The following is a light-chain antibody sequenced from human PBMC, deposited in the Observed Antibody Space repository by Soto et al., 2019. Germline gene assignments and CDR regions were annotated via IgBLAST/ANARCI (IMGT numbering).Light chain of an antibody. CDR1: QSVLYSSTNKTS. J-gene: IGKJ2*01. CDR2: WAS. V-gene: IGKV4-1*01. CDR3: QQYESTPPT. Sequence: DILMTQSPNSLAGSLGERATITCKSSQSVLYSSTNKTSLAWYQQRPGQPPKLLIYWASTRESGVPDRFSGSGSGTDFTLTITSLQAEDVAVYYCQQYESTPPTFGQGTKLEIK.